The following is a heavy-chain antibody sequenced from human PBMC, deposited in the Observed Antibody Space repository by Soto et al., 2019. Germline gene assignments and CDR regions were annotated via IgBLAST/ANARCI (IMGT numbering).Heavy chain of an antibody. Sequence: QVQLVESGGGVVQPGRSLRLSCAASGFTFSSYAMHWVRQAPGKGLEWVAVISYDGSNKYYADSVKGRFTISRDNSKNTLYLQMNSLRAEDTAVYYCARDQQYGDYGGEDYWGQGTLVTVSS. CDR3: ARDQQYGDYGGEDY. D-gene: IGHD4-17*01. CDR2: ISYDGSNK. J-gene: IGHJ4*02. V-gene: IGHV3-30-3*01. CDR1: GFTFSSYA.